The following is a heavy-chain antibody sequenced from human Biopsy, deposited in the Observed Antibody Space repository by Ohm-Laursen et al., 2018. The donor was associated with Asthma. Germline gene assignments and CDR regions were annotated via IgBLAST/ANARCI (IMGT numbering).Heavy chain of an antibody. J-gene: IGHJ6*02. V-gene: IGHV1-69*13. CDR1: GDIFSSFG. CDR2: IIPIYGTT. Sequence: GASVKVSCKTSGDIFSSFGIKWVRLAPGQGLEWMGGIIPIYGTTHTAQKFQGRVTITADESTSTAYMELTSLRTEDTAVYYCARGGYYGDRRQHNGPDVWGQGTTVTVSS. CDR3: ARGGYYGDRRQHNGPDV. D-gene: IGHD4-17*01.